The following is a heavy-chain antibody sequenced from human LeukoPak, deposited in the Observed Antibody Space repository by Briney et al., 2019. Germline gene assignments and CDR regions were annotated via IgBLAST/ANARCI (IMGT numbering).Heavy chain of an antibody. V-gene: IGHV3-53*01. Sequence: GGSLRLSCAASGFTVSSNYMNWARQAPGKGLERVSVIHRGGSTYYADSVKGRFTISRDNSKNTLYLQMNSLRVEDTAVYYCARDPAGPGDWYFDLWGRGTLVTVSS. J-gene: IGHJ2*01. CDR3: ARDPAGPGDWYFDL. CDR1: GFTVSSNY. CDR2: IHRGGST.